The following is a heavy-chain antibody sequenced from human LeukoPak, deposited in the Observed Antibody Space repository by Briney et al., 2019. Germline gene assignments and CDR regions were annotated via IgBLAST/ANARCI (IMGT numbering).Heavy chain of an antibody. D-gene: IGHD6-19*01. J-gene: IGHJ4*02. CDR3: ARGSDWYLP. V-gene: IGHV4-59*11. CDR2: FYYNGDT. CDR1: GASISSHP. Sequence: PSETLSLTCSVSGASISSHPWSWIRQPPGKGLEWIGYFYYNGDTSYNPSLKSRVTMTVDKSKNQFSLQLRSLSAADTAVYFCARGSDWYLPWSQGTLVTVSS.